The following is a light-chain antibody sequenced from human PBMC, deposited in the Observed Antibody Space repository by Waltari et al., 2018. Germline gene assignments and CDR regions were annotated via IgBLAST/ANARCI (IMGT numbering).Light chain of an antibody. CDR1: SSDVGGYNY. CDR2: DVS. Sequence: QSALTQPRSVSGSPGQSVTISCTGTSSDVGGYNYVSWYQQHPGKAPKLMIYDVSKRPSGVPDRFSGSKSGNTASLPISVLQAEDEADYYCCSYAGSYTVFGGGTKLTVL. J-gene: IGLJ2*01. V-gene: IGLV2-11*01. CDR3: CSYAGSYTV.